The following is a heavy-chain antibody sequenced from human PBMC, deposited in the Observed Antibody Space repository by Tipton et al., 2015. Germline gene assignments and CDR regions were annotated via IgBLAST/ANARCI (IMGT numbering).Heavy chain of an antibody. Sequence: TLSLTCSVSGDSFSSGRYYWGWIRQSPEKGLEWIGSIYYTGTTHYNPSLKGRLTISLDTTKNHFSLRLNSVTAADTAVYYCARTYSYDSGTDYEGDWFDPWGQGTLVTVSS. CDR2: IYYTGTT. J-gene: IGHJ5*02. V-gene: IGHV4-39*02. CDR1: GDSFSSGRYY. CDR3: ARTYSYDSGTDYEGDWFDP. D-gene: IGHD3-10*01.